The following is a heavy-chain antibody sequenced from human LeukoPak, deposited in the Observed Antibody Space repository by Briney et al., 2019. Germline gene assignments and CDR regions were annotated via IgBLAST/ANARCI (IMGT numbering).Heavy chain of an antibody. Sequence: GASVKVSCKASGYTFTGYYMHWLRQSPGQGLEGMGWINPNSGGTNYAQKFQGRVTMTRDTSISTAYMELSRLRSDDPAVYYCARENDVIWCDPWREGPLVTVSS. CDR3: ARENDVIWCDP. V-gene: IGHV1-2*02. CDR1: GYTFTGYY. D-gene: IGHD3-16*01. J-gene: IGHJ5*02. CDR2: INPNSGGT.